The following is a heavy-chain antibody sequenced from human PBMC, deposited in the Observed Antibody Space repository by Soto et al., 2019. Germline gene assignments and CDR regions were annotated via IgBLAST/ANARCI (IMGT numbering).Heavy chain of an antibody. CDR1: GGSIISGGYY. D-gene: IGHD2-2*01. J-gene: IGHJ3*02. CDR3: ARGGVVVPAATILGAFDI. CDR2: IYYSGST. V-gene: IGHV4-31*03. Sequence: SETLSLTCTVSGGSIISGGYYWIWIRQHPGKGLEWIGYIYYSGSTYYNPSLKSRVTISVDTSKNQFSLKLSSVTAADTAVYYCARGGVVVPAATILGAFDIWGQGTMVTVS.